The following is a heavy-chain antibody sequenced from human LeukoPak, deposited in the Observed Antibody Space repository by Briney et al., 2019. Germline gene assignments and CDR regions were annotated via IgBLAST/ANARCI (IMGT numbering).Heavy chain of an antibody. J-gene: IGHJ6*03. D-gene: IGHD1-1*01. CDR3: ARDKQLDWAHYYYYYMDV. V-gene: IGHV1-18*01. CDR2: ISVYNGNT. Sequence: ASVKVSCKASGYSFSSFGISWLRQAPGQGLEWMGWISVYNGNTNYAQRLQGRVTMTTDTSTSTAYMELRSLRSDDTAVYYCARDKQLDWAHYYYYYMDVWGKGTPVTVSS. CDR1: GYSFSSFG.